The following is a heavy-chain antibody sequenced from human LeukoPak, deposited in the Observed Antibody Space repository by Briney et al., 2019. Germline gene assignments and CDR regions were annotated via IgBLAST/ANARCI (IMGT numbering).Heavy chain of an antibody. CDR3: ARADYRSYYFDY. CDR1: GYTFTSYD. V-gene: IGHV1-8*01. Sequence: ASVKVSCKASGYTFTSYDINWVRQATGQGLEWMGWMNPNSGNTGYAQKFQGRVTMTRDTSISTAYMELSRLRSDDTAVYYCARADYRSYYFDYWGQGTLVTVSS. D-gene: IGHD4-11*01. J-gene: IGHJ4*02. CDR2: MNPNSGNT.